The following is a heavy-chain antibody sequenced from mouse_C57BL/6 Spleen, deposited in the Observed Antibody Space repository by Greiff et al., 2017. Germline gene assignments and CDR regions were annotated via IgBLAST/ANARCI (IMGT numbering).Heavy chain of an antibody. CDR1: GYSITSGYY. Sequence: EVKLVESGPGLVKPSQSLSLTCSVTGYSITSGYYWNWIRQFPGNKLEWMGYISYDGSNNYNPSLKNRISITRDTSKNQFFLKLNSVTTEDTATYYCARSTTVVATDYWGQGTTLTVSS. D-gene: IGHD1-1*01. V-gene: IGHV3-6*01. CDR2: ISYDGSN. J-gene: IGHJ2*01. CDR3: ARSTTVVATDY.